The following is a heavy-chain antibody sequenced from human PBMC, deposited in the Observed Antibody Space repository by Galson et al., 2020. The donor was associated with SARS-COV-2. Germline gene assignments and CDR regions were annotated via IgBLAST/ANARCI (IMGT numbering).Heavy chain of an antibody. J-gene: IGHJ4*02. CDR1: GGSIRSGTYY. CDR2: LFYSGNT. Sequence: SETLSLTCTVSGGSIRSGTYYWGWIRQPPGKGLEWIGSLFYSGNTYYNPSLKSRVTMSLDTSRNQFSLRLTSVTAADTAVYYCAATSDIVLVVADSWDQGTLVTVSS. D-gene: IGHD2-15*01. CDR3: AATSDIVLVVADS. V-gene: IGHV4-39*07.